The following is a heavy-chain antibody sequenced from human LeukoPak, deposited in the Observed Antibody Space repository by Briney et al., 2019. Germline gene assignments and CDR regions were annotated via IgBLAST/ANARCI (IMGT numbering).Heavy chain of an antibody. CDR1: GGSVSSGSYY. Sequence: PSETLCLTCTVSGGSVSSGSYYWSWIRQPPGKGLEWIGYIYYSGSTNYNPSLKSRVTISVDTSKNQFSLKLSSVTAADTAVYYCASGYCSSTSCYPYYYYGMDVWGQGTTVTVSS. V-gene: IGHV4-61*01. CDR2: IYYSGST. J-gene: IGHJ6*02. CDR3: ASGYCSSTSCYPYYYYGMDV. D-gene: IGHD2-2*03.